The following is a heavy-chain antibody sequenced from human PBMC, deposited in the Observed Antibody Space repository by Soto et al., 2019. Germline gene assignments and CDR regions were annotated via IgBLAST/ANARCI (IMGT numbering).Heavy chain of an antibody. CDR3: WRPEGLATISYYFDC. D-gene: IGHD3-10*01. Sequence: SETLSLTCTVSDDSITSGAYYWGLIRQPPGKGLEWIGTIQYRGSTYYNPSLKSRVTMSLDTSKNQYSLRLCSVTAADTAVYFCWRPEGLATISYYFDCRGPGALVTVAS. CDR1: DDSITSGAYY. V-gene: IGHV4-39*01. J-gene: IGHJ4*02. CDR2: IQYRGST.